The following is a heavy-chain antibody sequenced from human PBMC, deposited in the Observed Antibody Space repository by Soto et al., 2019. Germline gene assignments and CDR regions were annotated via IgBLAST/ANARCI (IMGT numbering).Heavy chain of an antibody. CDR2: INHSGST. J-gene: IGHJ6*02. V-gene: IGHV4-34*01. D-gene: IGHD3-16*02. CDR3: ARINYDYVWGSYRYNSYYYGMDV. Sequence: LSLTCAVYGGSFSGYYWSWIRQPPGKGLEWIGEINHSGSTNYNPSLKSRVTISVDTSKNQFSLKLSSVTAADTAVYYCARINYDYVWGSYRYNSYYYGMDVWGQGTTVTVSS. CDR1: GGSFSGYY.